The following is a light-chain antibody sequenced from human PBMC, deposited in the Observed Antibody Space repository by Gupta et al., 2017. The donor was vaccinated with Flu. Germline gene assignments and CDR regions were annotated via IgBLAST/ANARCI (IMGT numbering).Light chain of an antibody. CDR1: QSVSSSY. Sequence: GTLSLSPGERATLSCRASQSVSSSYLAWYQQKPGQAPRLLIYGASSRATGIPDRFIGSGSGTDFTLTISRLEPEDFAVYYCQQYGSSPWTFGQGTKVEIK. J-gene: IGKJ1*01. CDR3: QQYGSSPWT. CDR2: GAS. V-gene: IGKV3-20*01.